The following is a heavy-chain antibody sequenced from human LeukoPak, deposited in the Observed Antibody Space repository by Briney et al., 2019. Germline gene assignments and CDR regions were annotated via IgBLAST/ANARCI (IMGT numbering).Heavy chain of an antibody. CDR3: ARPHGSYGDAFDI. D-gene: IGHD1-26*01. Sequence: GGSLRLSCAASGFTFSSYSMNWVRQAPGKGLEWVSSISSSSSYIYYADSVKGRFTISRDNAKNSLYLQMNSLRAEDTALYYCARPHGSYGDAFDIWGQGTMVTVSS. CDR1: GFTFSSYS. CDR2: ISSSSSYI. J-gene: IGHJ3*02. V-gene: IGHV3-21*04.